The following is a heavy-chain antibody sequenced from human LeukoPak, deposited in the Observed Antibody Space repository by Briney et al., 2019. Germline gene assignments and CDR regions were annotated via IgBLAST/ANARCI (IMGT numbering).Heavy chain of an antibody. J-gene: IGHJ5*02. CDR3: ARLLYSSSSRWFDP. V-gene: IGHV4-39*01. D-gene: IGHD6-6*01. Sequence: SETLSLTCTVSGGSISSSAYYWGWIGQPPGKGLEWIGNIYYSGCTYYNPSLKSRVTISGDTSKNQFSLNLSSVTAADTAVYYCARLLYSSSSRWFDPWGQGTLVTVSS. CDR1: GGSISSSAYY. CDR2: IYYSGCT.